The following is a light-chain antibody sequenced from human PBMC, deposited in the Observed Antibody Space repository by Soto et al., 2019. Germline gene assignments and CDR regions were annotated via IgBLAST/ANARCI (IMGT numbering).Light chain of an antibody. CDR3: LQDYNYPLT. Sequence: AIQMTQSPSSLSASVGDRVTITCRASQGIRNDLGWYQQKPGKAPKLLIYAASSLPSGVPSRFSGSGSGTDFTHTISSLQPEDFATYYCLQDYNYPLTFGQGTKGEIK. CDR2: AAS. J-gene: IGKJ1*01. V-gene: IGKV1-6*01. CDR1: QGIRND.